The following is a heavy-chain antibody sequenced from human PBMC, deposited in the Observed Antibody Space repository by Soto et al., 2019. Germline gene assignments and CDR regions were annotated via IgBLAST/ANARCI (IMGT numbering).Heavy chain of an antibody. CDR3: ATHLTVNNDAFDN. CDR1: GGSISSSSYY. J-gene: IGHJ3*02. D-gene: IGHD4-17*01. CDR2: IYYSGST. V-gene: IGHV4-39*01. Sequence: QLQLQESGPGLVKPSETLSLTCTVSGGSISSSSYYWGWIRQPPGKGLEWIGSIYYSGSTYYNPSLKSRVTISVDTSKHQFSPKLSSVTAADTAVYYFATHLTVNNDAFDNSGQRTMVTVSS.